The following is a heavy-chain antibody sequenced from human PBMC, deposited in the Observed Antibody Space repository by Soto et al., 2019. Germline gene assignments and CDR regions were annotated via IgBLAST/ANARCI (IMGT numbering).Heavy chain of an antibody. J-gene: IGHJ4*02. CDR2: ISAKSGNT. V-gene: IGHV1-18*04. CDR3: TRAGASDWNYVSTSS. CDR1: GYTFTTSG. Sequence: ASVKVSCKASGYTFTTSGFNWVRQAPGQGLEWMGWISAKSGNTNYAQKLQGRVTMTTDTSTSTVYMELRSPTSDDTAIYYCTRAGASDWNYVSTSSWGQGTLVTVSS. D-gene: IGHD1-1*01.